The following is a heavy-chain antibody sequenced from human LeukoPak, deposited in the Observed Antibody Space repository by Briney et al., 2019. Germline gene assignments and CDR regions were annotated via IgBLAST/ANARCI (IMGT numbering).Heavy chain of an antibody. D-gene: IGHD6-13*01. CDR1: GGSISSSNW. CDR3: ARCGQQLVRRALGGYYYMDV. J-gene: IGHJ6*03. Sequence: KTSGTLSLTCAVSGGSISSSNWWSWVRQPPGKGLEWIGEIYHSGSTNYNPSLKSRVTISVDTSKNQFSLKLSSVTAADTAVYYCARCGQQLVRRALGGYYYMDVWGKGTTVTVSS. V-gene: IGHV4-4*02. CDR2: IYHSGST.